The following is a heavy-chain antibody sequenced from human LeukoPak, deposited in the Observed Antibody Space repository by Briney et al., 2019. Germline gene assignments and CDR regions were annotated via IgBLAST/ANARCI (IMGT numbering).Heavy chain of an antibody. J-gene: IGHJ6*03. CDR3: ARNPTYYDILTGYRHVNYMDV. Sequence: GGSLRLSCAASGFTFSSYSKNWVRQAPGKGLEWVSSISSSSSYIYYADSVKGRFTISRDNAKNSLCLQMNSLRAEDTAVYYCARNPTYYDILTGYRHVNYMDVWGKGTTVTVSS. D-gene: IGHD3-9*01. CDR2: ISSSSSYI. CDR1: GFTFSSYS. V-gene: IGHV3-21*01.